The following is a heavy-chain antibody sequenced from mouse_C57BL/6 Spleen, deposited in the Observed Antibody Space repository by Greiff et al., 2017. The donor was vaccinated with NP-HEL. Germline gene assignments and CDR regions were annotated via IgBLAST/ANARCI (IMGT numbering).Heavy chain of an antibody. Sequence: VQGVESGPGLVQPSQSLSITCTVSGFSLTSYGVHWVRQPPGKGLEWLGVIWSGGSTDYNAAFISRLSISKDNSKSQVFFKMNRLQADDTAIYYCAKSLGRGYAMDYWGQGTSVTVSS. J-gene: IGHJ4*01. CDR2: IWSGGST. CDR3: AKSLGRGYAMDY. D-gene: IGHD4-1*01. CDR1: GFSLTSYG. V-gene: IGHV2-4*01.